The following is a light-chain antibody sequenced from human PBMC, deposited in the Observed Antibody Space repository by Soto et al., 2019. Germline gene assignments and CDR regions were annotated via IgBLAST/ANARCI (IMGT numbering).Light chain of an antibody. CDR1: QGISNY. Sequence: DIQMTQSPSSLSASVGDRVTITCRASQGISNYLAWYQQRPGKVPKLLLYAASTLQSGVPSRFSGSGSGTDFTLTISSLQPEDVATYYCQKYNRAPQTFGQGTRVEIK. CDR2: AAS. CDR3: QKYNRAPQT. J-gene: IGKJ1*01. V-gene: IGKV1-27*01.